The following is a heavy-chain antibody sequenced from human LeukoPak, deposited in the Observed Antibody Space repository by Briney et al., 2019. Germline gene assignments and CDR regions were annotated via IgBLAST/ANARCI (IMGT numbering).Heavy chain of an antibody. D-gene: IGHD2-2*01. V-gene: IGHV3-30-3*01. Sequence: GRSLRLSCAASGFTFSTYAMHWVRQAPGKGLEWVAVISYDGINKYYADSVKGRFTISRDNSKNTLYLQMNSLRAEDTAVYYCAKEPPGRYCSSTSCFRWFDPWGQGTLVTVSS. CDR3: AKEPPGRYCSSTSCFRWFDP. CDR1: GFTFSTYA. CDR2: ISYDGINK. J-gene: IGHJ5*02.